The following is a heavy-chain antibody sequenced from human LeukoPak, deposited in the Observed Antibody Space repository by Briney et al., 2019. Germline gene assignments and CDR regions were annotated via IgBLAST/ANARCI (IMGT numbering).Heavy chain of an antibody. Sequence: SQTLSHTCAISGDSVSSKSVAWNWIRQSPSRGLEWLGRTYYRSKWFTDYAVSVKGRISINPDTSKNQFSLQMNSVTPEDTAVYYCARATVRVYDYWGQGTLVTVSS. D-gene: IGHD3-10*01. CDR3: ARATVRVYDY. J-gene: IGHJ4*02. CDR1: GDSVSSKSVA. V-gene: IGHV6-1*01. CDR2: TYYRSKWFT.